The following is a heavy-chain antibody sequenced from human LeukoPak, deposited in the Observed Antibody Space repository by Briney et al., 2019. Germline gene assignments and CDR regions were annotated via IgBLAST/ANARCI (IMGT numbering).Heavy chain of an antibody. Sequence: GGSLRLSCAASGFTFSSYDMNWVRQAPGKGLEWVSYISSSGSTIYYADPVKGRFTISRDNAKNSLYLQMNSLRAEDTAVYYCARAGYGGNSVFWYFDLWGRGTLVTVSS. D-gene: IGHD4-23*01. J-gene: IGHJ2*01. CDR1: GFTFSSYD. CDR2: ISSSGSTI. CDR3: ARAGYGGNSVFWYFDL. V-gene: IGHV3-48*03.